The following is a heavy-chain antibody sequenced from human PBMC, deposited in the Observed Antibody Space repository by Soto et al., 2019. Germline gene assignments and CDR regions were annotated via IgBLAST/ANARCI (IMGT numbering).Heavy chain of an antibody. Sequence: GESLKISCKGSGDTFTSHWIGWVRQMPGKGLELMGLIYPADSDTRYSPSFEGQVTISVDKSISTAYLQWSSLKASDTAMYYCVRPQAKELGTIRGAFDIWGRGTKVTVSS. D-gene: IGHD3-10*01. CDR3: VRPQAKELGTIRGAFDI. J-gene: IGHJ3*02. CDR1: GDTFTSHW. V-gene: IGHV5-51*01. CDR2: IYPADSDT.